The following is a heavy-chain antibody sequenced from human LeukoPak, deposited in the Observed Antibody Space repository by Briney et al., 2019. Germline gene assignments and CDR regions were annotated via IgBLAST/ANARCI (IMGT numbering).Heavy chain of an antibody. CDR3: ARDTMKIAAAGSDY. D-gene: IGHD6-13*01. J-gene: IGHJ4*02. CDR1: GYTFTSYD. CDR2: MNPNSGNT. Sequence: ASVKVSCKASGYTFTSYDINWVRQATGQGLEWMGWMNPNSGNTGYAQKFQGRVTMTRNTSISTAYMELSSLRSEDTAVYYCARDTMKIAAAGSDYWGQGTLVTVSS. V-gene: IGHV1-8*01.